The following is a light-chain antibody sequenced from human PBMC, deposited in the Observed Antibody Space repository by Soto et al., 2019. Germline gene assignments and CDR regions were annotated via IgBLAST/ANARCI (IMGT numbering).Light chain of an antibody. Sequence: DIQMTQSPSSLSASVGDRVTITCRASQAIRSDLGRFQQKPGKAPRRLIYAASTLQSGVPSRFSGSGSGTEFTLTISSLQPEDFATYYCLQHKTYPWTFGQGTKVEVK. CDR1: QAIRSD. CDR2: AAS. V-gene: IGKV1-17*01. CDR3: LQHKTYPWT. J-gene: IGKJ1*01.